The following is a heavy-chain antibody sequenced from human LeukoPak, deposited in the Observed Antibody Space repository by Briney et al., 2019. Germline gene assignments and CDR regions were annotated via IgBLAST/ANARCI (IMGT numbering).Heavy chain of an antibody. CDR2: ISSSGSTI. CDR1: GFTFSDYY. D-gene: IGHD3-22*01. CDR3: ARDAYYDSSGYYGH. J-gene: IGHJ4*02. Sequence: RGSLRLSCAASGFTFSDYYMSWIRQAPGKGLEWVSYISSSGSTIYYADSVKGRFTISRDNAKNSLYLQMNSLRAEDTAVYYCARDAYYDSSGYYGHWGQGTLVTVSS. V-gene: IGHV3-11*04.